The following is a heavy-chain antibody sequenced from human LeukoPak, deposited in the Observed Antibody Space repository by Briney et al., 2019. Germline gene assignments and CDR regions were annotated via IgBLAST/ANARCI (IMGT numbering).Heavy chain of an antibody. J-gene: IGHJ5*02. CDR1: GYTFISYY. V-gene: IGHV1-46*01. D-gene: IGHD6-13*01. CDR2: INPSGGST. Sequence: GASVSVFCRASGYTFISYYMHWVRQAPGQGIEGMGVINPSGGSTSYAQKFQGRVTITADESTSTAYMELSSLRSEDTAVYYCARSGGYSSSHFWPWGQGTLVTVSS. CDR3: ARSGGYSSSHFWP.